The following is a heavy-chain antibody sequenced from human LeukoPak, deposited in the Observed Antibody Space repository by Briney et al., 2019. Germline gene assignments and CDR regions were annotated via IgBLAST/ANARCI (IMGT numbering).Heavy chain of an antibody. CDR2: IYTSGST. CDR1: GGSISSGSYY. V-gene: IGHV4-61*02. J-gene: IGHJ3*02. CDR3: ARDIGRRDLAFDI. D-gene: IGHD1-14*01. Sequence: PSETLSLTCTVSGGSISSGSYYWSWIRQPAGKGLEWIGRIYTSGSTNYNPSLKSRVTISVDTSKNQFSLKLSSVTAADTAVYYCARDIGRRDLAFDIWGQGTMVTVSS.